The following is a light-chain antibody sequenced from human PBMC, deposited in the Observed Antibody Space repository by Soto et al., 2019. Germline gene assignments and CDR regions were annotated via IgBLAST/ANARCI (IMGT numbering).Light chain of an antibody. V-gene: IGLV2-11*01. CDR3: YSYAGDVTFV. Sequence: QSALTQPRSVSGSPGQSVTIPCTGTSSDVGGYNYVSWYQQHPGKAPKVLIYDVNQRPSGVPDRFSGSKSGNTASLTISGLQAEDEADYYCYSYAGDVTFVFGGGTKVTVL. CDR2: DVN. CDR1: SSDVGGYNY. J-gene: IGLJ1*01.